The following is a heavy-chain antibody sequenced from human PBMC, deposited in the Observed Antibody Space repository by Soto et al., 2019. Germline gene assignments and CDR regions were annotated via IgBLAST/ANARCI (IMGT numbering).Heavy chain of an antibody. Sequence: GASVKVSCKASGYTFTGYYMHWVRQAPGQGLEWMGWINPNSGGTNYAQKFQGWVTMTRDTSISTAYMELSRLRSDDTAVYYCARDRGRDGYNFHYYYYYGMEVWGQGTTVTVSS. CDR2: INPNSGGT. CDR1: GYTFTGYY. J-gene: IGHJ6*01. V-gene: IGHV1-2*04. D-gene: IGHD5-12*01. CDR3: ARDRGRDGYNFHYYYYYGMEV.